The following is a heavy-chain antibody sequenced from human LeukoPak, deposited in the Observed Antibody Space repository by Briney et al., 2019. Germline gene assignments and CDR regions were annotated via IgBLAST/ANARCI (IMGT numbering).Heavy chain of an antibody. Sequence: GGSLRLSCAASGFTFSSYSMNWVRQAPGKGLGWVSSISSSSSYIYYADSVRGRFTISRDNAKNSLYLQMNSLRAEDTAVYYCARVYCSSTSCGFDYWGQGTLVTVSS. J-gene: IGHJ4*02. CDR3: ARVYCSSTSCGFDY. CDR1: GFTFSSYS. D-gene: IGHD2-2*01. CDR2: ISSSSSYI. V-gene: IGHV3-21*01.